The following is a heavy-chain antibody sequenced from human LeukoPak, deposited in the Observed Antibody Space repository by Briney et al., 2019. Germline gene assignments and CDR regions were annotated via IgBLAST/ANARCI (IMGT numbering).Heavy chain of an antibody. V-gene: IGHV4-39*07. CDR3: ARAYYYYYYMDV. CDR2: IYYSGST. J-gene: IGHJ6*03. Sequence: SETLSLTCTVSGGSISSSSYYWGWIRQPPGKGLEWIGSIYYSGSTFYNPSLKSRVTISVDTSKNQFSLKLSSVTAADTAVYYCARAYYYYYYMDVWGKGTTVTVSS. CDR1: GGSISSSSYY.